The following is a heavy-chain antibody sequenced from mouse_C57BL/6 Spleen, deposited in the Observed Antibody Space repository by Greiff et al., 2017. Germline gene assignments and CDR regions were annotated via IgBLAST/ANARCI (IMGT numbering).Heavy chain of an antibody. CDR1: GYTFTSYW. J-gene: IGHJ4*01. CDR3: ARRGGHYGGHYYAMDY. D-gene: IGHD1-1*02. CDR2: IYPGSGST. Sequence: VQLQQPGAELVKPGASVKMSCKASGYTFTSYWITWVKQRPGQGLEWIGDIYPGSGSTNYNEKFKSKATLTVDTSSSTAYMQLSSLTSEDSAVYYCARRGGHYGGHYYAMDYWGQGTSVTVAS. V-gene: IGHV1-55*01.